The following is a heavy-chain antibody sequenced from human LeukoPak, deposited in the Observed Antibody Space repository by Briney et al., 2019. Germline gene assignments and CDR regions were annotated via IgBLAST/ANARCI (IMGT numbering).Heavy chain of an antibody. V-gene: IGHV3-53*01. CDR2: IYSGGST. D-gene: IGHD2-8*01. CDR1: GFTVSSNY. Sequence: GGSLRLSCAASGFTVSSNYMSWVRQAPGKGLEWVSVIYSGGSTYYADSVKGRFTISRDNAKNSLYLQMNSLRAEDTAVYYCARNGLAANGYSDYWGQGTLVTVSS. CDR3: ARNGLAANGYSDY. J-gene: IGHJ4*02.